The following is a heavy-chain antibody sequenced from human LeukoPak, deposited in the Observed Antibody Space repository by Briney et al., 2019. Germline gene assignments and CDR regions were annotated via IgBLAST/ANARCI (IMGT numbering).Heavy chain of an antibody. CDR2: IKSKSAGGTR. J-gene: IGHJ5*02. V-gene: IGHV3-15*01. CDR1: GFTVSNAW. Sequence: GGSLRLSCAASGFTVSNAWMSWVRQAPGKGLEWVGRIKSKSAGGTRDYAAPVKGRFTISRDESKNTLFLQMNSLKTEDTAVYYCTTHKNYADREDHWFDPWGQGTLVTVSS. D-gene: IGHD3-16*01. CDR3: TTHKNYADREDHWFDP.